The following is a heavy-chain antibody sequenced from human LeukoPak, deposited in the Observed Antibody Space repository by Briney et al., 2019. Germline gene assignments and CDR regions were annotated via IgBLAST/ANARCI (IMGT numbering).Heavy chain of an antibody. CDR2: IKQDGSEE. D-gene: IGHD3-3*01. CDR3: ARDPSITIFGVVISDAFDI. J-gene: IGHJ3*02. V-gene: IGHV3-7*01. CDR1: GFTFNNAW. Sequence: GGSLRLSCAASGFTFNNAWMSWVRQAPGKGLEWVANIKQDGSEEYYVDSVKGRFTISRDNAKNSLYLQMNSLRAEDTAVYYCARDPSITIFGVVISDAFDIWGQGTMVTVSS.